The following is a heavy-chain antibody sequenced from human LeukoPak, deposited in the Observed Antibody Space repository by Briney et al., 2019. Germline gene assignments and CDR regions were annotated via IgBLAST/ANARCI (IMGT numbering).Heavy chain of an antibody. CDR3: ARGGDIVLMVYAIPSQYFDY. CDR1: GGSFSGYY. CDR2: INHSGST. D-gene: IGHD2-8*01. V-gene: IGHV4-34*01. J-gene: IGHJ4*02. Sequence: SETLSLTCAVYGGSFSGYYWSWIRQPPGKGLEWIGEINHSGSTNYNPSLKSRVTISVDTSKNQFSLKLSSVTAADTAVYYCARGGDIVLMVYAIPSQYFDYWGQGTLVTVSS.